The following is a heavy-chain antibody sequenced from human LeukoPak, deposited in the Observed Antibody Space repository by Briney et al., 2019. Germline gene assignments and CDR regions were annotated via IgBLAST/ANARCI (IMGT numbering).Heavy chain of an antibody. CDR3: AREQGTAMVRI. V-gene: IGHV1-46*01. CDR2: INPSGGST. Sequence: ASVKVSCKASGYTFTSYYMHWVRQARGQGLEWMGIINPSGGSTSYAQKFQGRVTMTRDTSTSTVYMELSSLRSEDTAVYYCAREQGTAMVRIWGQGTLVTVSS. CDR1: GYTFTSYY. J-gene: IGHJ4*02. D-gene: IGHD5-18*01.